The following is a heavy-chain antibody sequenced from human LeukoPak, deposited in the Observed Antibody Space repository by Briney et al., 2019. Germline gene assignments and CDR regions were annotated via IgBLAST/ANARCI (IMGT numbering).Heavy chain of an antibody. V-gene: IGHV3-23*01. CDR3: AKDPYRGSYVHY. Sequence: GESLTLSCKVSGFTFSSYGMGWIRQAPGKGLEWISNISDSGDKTYYADSVKGRFTISRDNSKNTLYLQMNSLRAEDMAVYYCAKDPYRGSYVHYGGQGPVDTVS. J-gene: IGHJ4*02. D-gene: IGHD1-26*01. CDR2: ISDSGDKT. CDR1: GFTFSSYG.